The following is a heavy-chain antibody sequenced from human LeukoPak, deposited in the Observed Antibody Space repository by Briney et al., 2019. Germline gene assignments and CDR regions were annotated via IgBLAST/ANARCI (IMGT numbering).Heavy chain of an antibody. Sequence: ASVKVSCKASGYTFTSYYMHWVRQAPGQGLEWMGGIIPIFGTANYAQKFQGRVTITADKSTSTAYMELSSLRSEDTAVYYCARKGYCSSTSCPPFEYYYYYMDVWGKGTTVTVSS. V-gene: IGHV1-69*06. CDR1: GYTFTSYY. J-gene: IGHJ6*03. D-gene: IGHD2-2*01. CDR2: IIPIFGTA. CDR3: ARKGYCSSTSCPPFEYYYYYMDV.